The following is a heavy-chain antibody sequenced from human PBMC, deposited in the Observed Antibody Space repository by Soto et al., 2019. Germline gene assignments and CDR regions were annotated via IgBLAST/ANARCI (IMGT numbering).Heavy chain of an antibody. CDR1: GGSLSSYY. Sequence: PSETLSLTCTVSGGSLSSYYWSWIRQPPGKGLEWIGYIYYSGSTNYNPSLKSRVTISVDTSKNQFSLKLSSVTAADTAVYYCARLYGFSGFDYWGQGTLVTVSS. CDR2: IYYSGST. V-gene: IGHV4-59*08. CDR3: ARLYGFSGFDY. D-gene: IGHD6-25*01. J-gene: IGHJ4*02.